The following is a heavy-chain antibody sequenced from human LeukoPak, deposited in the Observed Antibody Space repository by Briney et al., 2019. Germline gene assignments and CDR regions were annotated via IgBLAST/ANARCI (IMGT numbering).Heavy chain of an antibody. J-gene: IGHJ6*03. CDR1: GGSISSYY. CDR3: ARVGYDFWSGYYKFYYYYCMDV. V-gene: IGHV4-59*01. Sequence: SETLSLTCTVSGGSISSYYWSWIRQPPGKGLEWIGYIYYSGSTNYNPSLKSRVTISVDTSKNQFSLKLSSVTAADTAVYYCARVGYDFWSGYYKFYYYYCMDVWGKGTTVTVPS. CDR2: IYYSGST. D-gene: IGHD3-3*01.